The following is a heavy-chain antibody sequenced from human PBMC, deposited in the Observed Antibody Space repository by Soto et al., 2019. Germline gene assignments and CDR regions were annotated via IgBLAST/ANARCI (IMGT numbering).Heavy chain of an antibody. J-gene: IGHJ4*02. D-gene: IGHD4-17*01. V-gene: IGHV4-59*08. CDR1: GGSISSYY. CDR2: IYYSGST. Sequence: SPTLSLTCTVSGGSISSYYWSWIRQPPGKGLEWIGYIYYSGSTNYNPSLKSRVTISVDTSKNQFSLKLSSVTAADTAVYYCASYGDLFDYWGQGTLVTVSS. CDR3: ASYGDLFDY.